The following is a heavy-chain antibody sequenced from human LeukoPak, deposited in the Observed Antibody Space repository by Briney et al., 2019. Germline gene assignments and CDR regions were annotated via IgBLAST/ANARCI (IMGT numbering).Heavy chain of an antibody. J-gene: IGHJ6*03. CDR2: INTNTGNP. CDR3: ASGYLKYYYYYMDV. CDR1: GYTFTSYA. Sequence: SSVKVSCKASGYTFTSYAMNWMRQAPGQGLEWMGWINTNTGNPTYAQGFTGRFVFSLDTSVSTAYLRISSLKAEDTAVYYCASGYLKYYYYYMDVWGKGTTVTVSS. V-gene: IGHV7-4-1*02. D-gene: IGHD5-18*01.